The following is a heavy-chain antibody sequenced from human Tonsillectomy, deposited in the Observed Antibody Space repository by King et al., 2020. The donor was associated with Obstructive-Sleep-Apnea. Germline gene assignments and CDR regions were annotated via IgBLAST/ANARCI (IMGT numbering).Heavy chain of an antibody. Sequence: VQLVESGGGLVQPGGSLRLSCAASGFTFSSYAMSWVRKAPGKGLEWVSTISGSGGNTYYADSVKGRFTISRDNSKKPLYLQMNSLRAEDTAVYYCAKGRGYNYPNWYFDFWGRGTLVTVSS. CDR2: ISGSGGNT. V-gene: IGHV3-23*04. D-gene: IGHD5-18*01. J-gene: IGHJ2*01. CDR1: GFTFSSYA. CDR3: AKGRGYNYPNWYFDF.